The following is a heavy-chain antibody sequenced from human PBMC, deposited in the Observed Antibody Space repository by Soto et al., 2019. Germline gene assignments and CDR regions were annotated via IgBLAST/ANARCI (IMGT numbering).Heavy chain of an antibody. Sequence: GGSLRLSCAASGFTFSSYAMSWVRQAPGKGLEWVSAISGSGGSTYYADSVKGRFTISRDNSKDTLYLQMNSLRAEDTAVYYCAKARAQYYDFWSGYPVDYWGQGTLVTVSS. CDR1: GFTFSSYA. V-gene: IGHV3-23*01. CDR2: ISGSGGST. D-gene: IGHD3-3*01. J-gene: IGHJ4*02. CDR3: AKARAQYYDFWSGYPVDY.